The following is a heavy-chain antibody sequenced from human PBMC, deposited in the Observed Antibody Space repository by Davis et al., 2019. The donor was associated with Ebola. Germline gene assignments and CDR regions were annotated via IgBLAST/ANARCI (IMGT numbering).Heavy chain of an antibody. Sequence: SETLSLTCAVYGGSFSGYYWSWIRQPPGKGLEWIGEINHSGSTNYNPSLKSRVTISVDTSKNQFSLKLSSVTAADTAVYYCARGNYVQAFDIWGQGTMVTVSS. CDR2: INHSGST. D-gene: IGHD3-10*02. CDR3: ARGNYVQAFDI. J-gene: IGHJ3*02. CDR1: GGSFSGYY. V-gene: IGHV4-34*01.